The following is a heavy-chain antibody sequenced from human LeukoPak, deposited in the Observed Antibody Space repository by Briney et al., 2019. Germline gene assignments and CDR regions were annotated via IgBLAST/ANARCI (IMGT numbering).Heavy chain of an antibody. CDR3: FGLPIRRDGYNLVY. Sequence: PSQTLSLTCTVFGGSVSSGDYYWSWIRQPPGKGLEWIGYIYYSGSTNYNPSLKSRVTTSVDTSKNQFSLKLSSVTAADTAVYYCFGLPIRRDGYNLVYWGQGTLVTVSS. V-gene: IGHV4-30-4*03. CDR2: IYYSGST. J-gene: IGHJ4*02. CDR1: GGSVSSGDYY. D-gene: IGHD5-24*01.